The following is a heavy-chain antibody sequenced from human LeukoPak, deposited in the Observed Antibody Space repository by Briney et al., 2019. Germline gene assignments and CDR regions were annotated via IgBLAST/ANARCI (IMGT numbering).Heavy chain of an antibody. V-gene: IGHV4-34*01. J-gene: IGHJ4*02. D-gene: IGHD6-13*01. CDR3: ARGGGHDSSSWPFDY. CDR2: INHSGST. Sequence: SETLSLTCAVYGGSFSGYYWSWIRQPPGKGLEWIGEINHSGSTNYNPSLKSRVTISVDTSKNQFSLKLSSVTAADTDVYYCARGGGHDSSSWPFDYWGQGTLVTVSS. CDR1: GGSFSGYY.